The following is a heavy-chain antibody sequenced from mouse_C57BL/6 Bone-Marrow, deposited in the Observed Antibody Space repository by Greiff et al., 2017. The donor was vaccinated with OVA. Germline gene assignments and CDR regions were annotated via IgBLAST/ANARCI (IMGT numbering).Heavy chain of an antibody. CDR1: GFTFSDYG. CDR2: ISSGSSTI. V-gene: IGHV5-17*01. J-gene: IGHJ2*01. CDR3: ARSYGNSAL. Sequence: EVKLVESGGGLVKPGGSLKLSCAASGFTFSDYGMHWVRQAPEKGLEWVAYISSGSSTIYYADKVKGRFTISRDNANNTLFLQMTRLMSEDAAMYYCARSYGNSALWGQGTTLTVSS. D-gene: IGHD2-1*01.